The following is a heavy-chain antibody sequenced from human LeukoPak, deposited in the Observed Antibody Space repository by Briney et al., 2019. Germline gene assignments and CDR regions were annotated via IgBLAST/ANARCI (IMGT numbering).Heavy chain of an antibody. Sequence: ASVKVSCKASGYTFTSYGISWVRQAPGQGLEWMGWISAYNGNTNYAQKLQGRVTMTTDTSTSTAYMELRSLRSDDTAVYYCARDCSGGSCPGYAFDIWGQGTMVTVSS. CDR2: ISAYNGNT. CDR3: ARDCSGGSCPGYAFDI. D-gene: IGHD2-15*01. CDR1: GYTFTSYG. V-gene: IGHV1-18*01. J-gene: IGHJ3*02.